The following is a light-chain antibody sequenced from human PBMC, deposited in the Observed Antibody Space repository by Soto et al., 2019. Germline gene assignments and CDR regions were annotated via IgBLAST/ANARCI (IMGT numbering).Light chain of an antibody. CDR2: AAS. J-gene: IGKJ5*01. V-gene: IGKV1-39*01. CDR1: ESINRH. CDR3: QQSDTALSIT. Sequence: DIQMTQSPSSLSASVGDRVTITCRASESINRHLNWYQQQPGKAPKLLIYAASSLQNGVPSRFWGGGSGTDFTLIITNLQPEDFVTYYCQQSDTALSITFGPGTRLAIK.